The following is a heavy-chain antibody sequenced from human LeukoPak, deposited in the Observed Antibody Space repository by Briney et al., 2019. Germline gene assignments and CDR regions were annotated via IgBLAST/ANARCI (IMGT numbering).Heavy chain of an antibody. CDR1: GGSISSSSDY. CDR3: ARGEDPYCTSTSCYSPYFDY. Sequence: SETLSLTCTVSGGSISSSSDYWGWIRQPPGKGLEWIGNIYYSGSTYYNPSLKSRVTISVDTSKNQFSLKLSSVTAADTAVYYCARGEDPYCTSTSCYSPYFDYWGQGTLVTVSS. D-gene: IGHD2-2*01. V-gene: IGHV4-39*01. J-gene: IGHJ4*02. CDR2: IYYSGST.